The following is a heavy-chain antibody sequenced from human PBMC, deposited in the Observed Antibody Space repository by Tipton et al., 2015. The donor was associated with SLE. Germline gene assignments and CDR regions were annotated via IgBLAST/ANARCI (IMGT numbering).Heavy chain of an antibody. CDR2: IYYSGST. V-gene: IGHV4-59*11. D-gene: IGHD6-13*01. Sequence: TLSLTFTVSGGSISSHYWGWIRQPPGKGLEWIGYIYYSGSTNYNPSLKSRVTISVDTSKNQFSLKLSSVTAADTAVYYCARDTIAAELDYWGQGTLVTVSS. CDR1: GGSISSHY. CDR3: ARDTIAAELDY. J-gene: IGHJ4*02.